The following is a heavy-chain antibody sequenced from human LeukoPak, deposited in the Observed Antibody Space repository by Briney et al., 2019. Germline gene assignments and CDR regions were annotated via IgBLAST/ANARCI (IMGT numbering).Heavy chain of an antibody. CDR3: ARALRTVWGYYFDY. Sequence: GGSLRLSCAASGFTCSSSEMNWVRQAPGKGLEWVSYISSSGNTIYYADSVKGRFTISRDNAKNSLYLLMNSLRAEDTAVYYCARALRTVWGYYFDYWGQGTLVTVSS. J-gene: IGHJ4*02. D-gene: IGHD4-17*01. CDR1: GFTCSSSE. V-gene: IGHV3-48*03. CDR2: ISSSGNTI.